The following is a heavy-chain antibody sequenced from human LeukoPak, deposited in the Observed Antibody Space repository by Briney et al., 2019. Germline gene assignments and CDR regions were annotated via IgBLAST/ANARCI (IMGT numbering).Heavy chain of an antibody. J-gene: IGHJ4*02. D-gene: IGHD3-3*01. V-gene: IGHV3-30*04. CDR3: ARESGDFWSGSDDY. CDR2: ISDDGTNK. Sequence: PGGSLRLSCAASAFTLSSHTVHWVRQAPGGGLGWVAGISDDGTNKNYADSVKGRFTISRDESKNTLYLQMDNLRADDTAVYYCARESGDFWSGSDDYWGQGTLVTVSS. CDR1: AFTLSSHT.